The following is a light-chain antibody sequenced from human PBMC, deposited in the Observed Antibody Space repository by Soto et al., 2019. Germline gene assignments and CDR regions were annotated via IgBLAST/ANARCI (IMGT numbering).Light chain of an antibody. CDR3: SSYAGSNNYV. CDR1: SSDVGGYNY. V-gene: IGLV2-8*01. CDR2: EVS. Sequence: QSALTQPPSASGSPGQSVTISCTGTSSDVGGYNYVSWYQQHPVKAPKLMIYEVSKRPSGVPDRFSGSKSGNTASLTVSGLQAEEEADYYCSSYAGSNNYVFGTGNKVTVL. J-gene: IGLJ1*01.